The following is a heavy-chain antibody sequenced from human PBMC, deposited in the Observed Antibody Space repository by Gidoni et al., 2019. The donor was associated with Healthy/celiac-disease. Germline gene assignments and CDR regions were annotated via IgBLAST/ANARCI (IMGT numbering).Heavy chain of an antibody. Sequence: QVKLVESGGCVVQPGRSLRLSCAASGFTFISYGMHWVRQAPGKGLGWGAVIWYDGSNKYYADSVKGRFTISRDNSKNTLYLQMNSLRAEDTAVYYCAREYYDILTGYRRYYYYYGMDVWGQGTTVTVSS. CDR1: GFTFISYG. CDR3: AREYYDILTGYRRYYYYYGMDV. D-gene: IGHD3-9*01. CDR2: IWYDGSNK. V-gene: IGHV3-33*01. J-gene: IGHJ6*02.